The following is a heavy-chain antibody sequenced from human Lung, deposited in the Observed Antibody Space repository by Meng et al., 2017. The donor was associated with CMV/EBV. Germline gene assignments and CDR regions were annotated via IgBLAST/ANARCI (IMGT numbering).Heavy chain of an antibody. D-gene: IGHD5-24*01. CDR2: IYTSGST. CDR3: ASSMATITFAFDY. Sequence: QVQLQESGPGLVKPSQTLSLTCTVPGGSISSGSYYWSWIRQPAGKGLEWIGRIYTSGSTNYNPSLKSRVTISVDTSKNQFSLKLSSVTAADTAVYYCASSMATITFAFDYWGQGTLVTVSS. V-gene: IGHV4-61*02. CDR1: GGSISSGSYY. J-gene: IGHJ4*02.